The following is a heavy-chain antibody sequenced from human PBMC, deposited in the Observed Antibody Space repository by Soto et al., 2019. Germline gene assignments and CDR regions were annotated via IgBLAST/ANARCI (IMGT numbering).Heavy chain of an antibody. J-gene: IGHJ6*02. Sequence: PGGSLRLSCAASGFTFSSYWMHWVRQAPGKGLVWVSRINSDGSSTSYADSVKGRFTISRDNAKNTLYLQMNSLRAEDTAVYYCAKVLSNSSGYSPYYYYYGMDVWGQGTTVTVSS. CDR3: AKVLSNSSGYSPYYYYYGMDV. CDR1: GFTFSSYW. V-gene: IGHV3-74*01. CDR2: INSDGSST. D-gene: IGHD3-22*01.